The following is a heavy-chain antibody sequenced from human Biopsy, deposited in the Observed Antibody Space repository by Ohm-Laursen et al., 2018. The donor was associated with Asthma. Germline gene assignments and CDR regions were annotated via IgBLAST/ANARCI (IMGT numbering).Heavy chain of an antibody. CDR2: ISYDGTNK. CDR1: GFIFSNYA. V-gene: IGHV3-30-3*01. Sequence: SLRLSCAAIGFIFSNYALHWVRQAPGKGLEWVAVISYDGTNKYYADSAKGRFTISRDRSKNTLYLQMNSLKTEDTAVYYCTTGIDYWGQGTLVTVSS. CDR3: TTGIDY. J-gene: IGHJ4*02.